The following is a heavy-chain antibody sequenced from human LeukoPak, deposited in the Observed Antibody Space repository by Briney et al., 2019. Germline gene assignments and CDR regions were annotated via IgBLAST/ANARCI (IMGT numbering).Heavy chain of an antibody. CDR1: GYTFTGYY. D-gene: IGHD3-22*01. CDR3: ARIRGGYYDSSGPSARVHRGAFDY. Sequence: GASVKVSCKASGYTFTGYYMHWVRQAPGQGLEWMGIINPSGGSTSYAQKFQGRVTMTRDTSTSTVYMELSSLRSEDTAVYYCARIRGGYYDSSGPSARVHRGAFDYWGQGTLVTVSS. CDR2: INPSGGST. V-gene: IGHV1-46*01. J-gene: IGHJ4*02.